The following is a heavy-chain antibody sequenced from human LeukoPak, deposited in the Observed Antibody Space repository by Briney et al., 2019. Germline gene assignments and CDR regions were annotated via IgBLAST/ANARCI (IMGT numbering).Heavy chain of an antibody. Sequence: GGSLRLSCSASGFTFSSYAMHWVRQAPGKGLEYVSAISSNGGSTYYADSVKGRFTISRDNSKNTLYPQMSSLRAEDTAVYYCVKLSSSSEFGYWGQGTLVTVSS. CDR3: VKLSSSSEFGY. J-gene: IGHJ4*02. D-gene: IGHD6-6*01. V-gene: IGHV3-64D*06. CDR1: GFTFSSYA. CDR2: ISSNGGST.